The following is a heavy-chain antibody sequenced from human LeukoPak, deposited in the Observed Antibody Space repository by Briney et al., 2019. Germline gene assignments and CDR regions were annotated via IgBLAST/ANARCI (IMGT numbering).Heavy chain of an antibody. V-gene: IGHV1-18*04. Sequence: ASVKVSCKASGYTFTSHYIHWVRQAPGQGLEWMGWISAYNGNTNYAQKLQGRVTMTTDTSTSAAYMELRSLGSDDTAVYYCARVGPIVGATSYFDYWGQGTLVTVFS. CDR1: GYTFTSHY. CDR2: ISAYNGNT. CDR3: ARVGPIVGATSYFDY. J-gene: IGHJ4*02. D-gene: IGHD1-26*01.